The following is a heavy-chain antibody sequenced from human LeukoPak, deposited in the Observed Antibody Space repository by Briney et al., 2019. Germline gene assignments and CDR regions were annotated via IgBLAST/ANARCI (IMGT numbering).Heavy chain of an antibody. V-gene: IGHV3-23*01. J-gene: IGHJ4*02. CDR3: AKANKPYYDSSGYYYDFDY. Sequence: GGSLRLSCTVSGFTVSTNSMSWVRQAPGKGLEWVSAISGSGGSTYYADSVKGRFTISRDNSKNTLYLQMNSLRAEDTAVYYCAKANKPYYDSSGYYYDFDYWGQGTLVTVSS. D-gene: IGHD3-22*01. CDR2: ISGSGGST. CDR1: GFTVSTNS.